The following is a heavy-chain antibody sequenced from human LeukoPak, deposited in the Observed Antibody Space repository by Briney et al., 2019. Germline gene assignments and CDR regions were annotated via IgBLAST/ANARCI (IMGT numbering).Heavy chain of an antibody. CDR1: SGSIFNSNL. J-gene: IGHJ4*02. V-gene: IGHV4-4*02. CDR3: ARSPTKRVPEDY. Sequence: SGTLSLTCSVSSGSIFNSNLWSWVRQPPGKGLEWIGQIFHSGSTSYSPSLKSRVTISVDKSKNQFSLKFTSVTAADTAVYYCARSPTKRVPEDYWGQGTLVTVSS. CDR2: IFHSGST. D-gene: IGHD2-2*01.